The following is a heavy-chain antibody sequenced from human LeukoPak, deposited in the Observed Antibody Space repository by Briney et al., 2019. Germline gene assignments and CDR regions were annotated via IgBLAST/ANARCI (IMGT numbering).Heavy chain of an antibody. CDR2: ISSSGSTI. D-gene: IGHD6-13*01. Sequence: PGGSLRLSCAASGLTFSSYEMNWVRRAPGKGLEWVSYISSSGSTINYADSVKGRFTISRDNAKNSLYLQVNSLRAEDTAVYYCARGHSSSWYRLGWFDPWGQGTLVTVSS. J-gene: IGHJ5*02. CDR1: GLTFSSYE. V-gene: IGHV3-48*03. CDR3: ARGHSSSWYRLGWFDP.